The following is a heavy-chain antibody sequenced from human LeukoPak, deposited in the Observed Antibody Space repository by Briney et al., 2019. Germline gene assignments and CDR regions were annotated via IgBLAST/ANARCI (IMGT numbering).Heavy chain of an antibody. CDR3: ARGSRSGDY. Sequence: GASVKVSCKTSGYTFINYDINWVRQATGEGLEWMGWMNPNSGNTGYAQKFQGRITMTRDISTNTAYMELSSLRSEDTAVYYCARGSRSGDYWGQGTQVAVSS. J-gene: IGHJ4*02. CDR1: GYTFINYD. V-gene: IGHV1-8*01. CDR2: MNPNSGNT. D-gene: IGHD3-10*01.